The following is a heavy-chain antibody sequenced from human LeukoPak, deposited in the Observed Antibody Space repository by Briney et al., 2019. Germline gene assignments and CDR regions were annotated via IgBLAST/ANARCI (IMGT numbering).Heavy chain of an antibody. CDR2: ISYDGSNK. V-gene: IGHV3-30*03. D-gene: IGHD4-17*01. CDR3: ARDLATVTTYYYYYMDV. Sequence: GGSLRLSCAASGFTFSSFTMNWVRQAPGKGLEWVAVISYDGSNKYYADSVKGRFTISRDNAKNSLYLQMNSLRAEDTALYYCARDLATVTTYYYYYMDVWGKGTTVTVSS. J-gene: IGHJ6*03. CDR1: GFTFSSFT.